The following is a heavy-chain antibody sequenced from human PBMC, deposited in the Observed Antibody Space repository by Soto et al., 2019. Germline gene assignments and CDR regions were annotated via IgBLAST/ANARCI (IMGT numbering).Heavy chain of an antibody. CDR3: ARAFRSNYYAY. CDR2: IYPDDSDT. J-gene: IGHJ4*02. D-gene: IGHD3-3*01. Sequence: HGESLKISCRGSGFTFTTYWIGWVRQMPGKGLEWMGVIYPDDSDTKYNPSFQGRVTISADKSNSTAYLQWSSLEASDTAIYYCARAFRSNYYAYWGRGTLVTVSS. CDR1: GFTFTTYW. V-gene: IGHV5-51*01.